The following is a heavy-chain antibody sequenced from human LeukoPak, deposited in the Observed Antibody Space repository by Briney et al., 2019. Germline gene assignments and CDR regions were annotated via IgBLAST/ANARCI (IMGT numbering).Heavy chain of an antibody. CDR2: ISYDGSNK. J-gene: IGHJ4*02. CDR1: GFSFRDHG. Sequence: PGTSLRLSCAVSGFSFRDHGMHWVRQAPGKGLEWVAVISYDGSNKYYADSVKGRFTISRDNSKNTLYLQMNSLRAEDTAVYYCAKSSSGSWAQALDYWGQGTLVTVSS. CDR3: AKSSSGSWAQALDY. V-gene: IGHV3-30*18. D-gene: IGHD2-15*01.